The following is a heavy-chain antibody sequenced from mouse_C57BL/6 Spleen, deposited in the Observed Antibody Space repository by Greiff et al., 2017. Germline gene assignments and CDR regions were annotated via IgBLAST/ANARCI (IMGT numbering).Heavy chain of an antibody. J-gene: IGHJ1*03. Sequence: QVQLQQSGPELVKPGASVKISCKASGYAFSSSWMNWVKQRPGKGLEWIGRIYPGDGDTNYNGKFKGKATLTADKSSSTAYMQLSSLTSEDSAVYFCARERGYWSYFDVWGTGTTVTVSS. D-gene: IGHD2-14*01. CDR3: ARERGYWSYFDV. V-gene: IGHV1-82*01. CDR1: GYAFSSSW. CDR2: IYPGDGDT.